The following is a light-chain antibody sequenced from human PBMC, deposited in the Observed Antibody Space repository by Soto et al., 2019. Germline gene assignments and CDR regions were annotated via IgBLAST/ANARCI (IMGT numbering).Light chain of an antibody. Sequence: DIQMTQSPSTLSASVGDRVTITCRASQTISPWLAWYQQKPGKAPRVLIYKTSNLVNGVPPRFSGSVSGTEFSLTISILQPDDFATYYCQQYKTYFRTFGQGTKVEI. CDR3: QQYKTYFRT. V-gene: IGKV1-5*03. CDR1: QTISPW. J-gene: IGKJ1*01. CDR2: KTS.